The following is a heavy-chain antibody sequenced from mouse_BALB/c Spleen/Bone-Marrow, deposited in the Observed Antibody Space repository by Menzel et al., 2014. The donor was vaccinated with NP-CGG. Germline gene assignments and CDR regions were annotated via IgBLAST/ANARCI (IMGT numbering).Heavy chain of an antibody. CDR3: ARGGTTATWYFDV. J-gene: IGHJ1*01. CDR2: IDPANGNT. D-gene: IGHD1-2*01. V-gene: IGHV14-3*02. CDR1: GFNIKDTY. Sequence: VQLKQSGAELVKPGASVKLSCTASGFNIKDTYMHWVKPRPEQGLEWIGRIDPANGNTKYDPKFQGKATITADTSSNTAYLQLSSLTSEDTAVYYCARGGTTATWYFDVWGAGTTVTVSS.